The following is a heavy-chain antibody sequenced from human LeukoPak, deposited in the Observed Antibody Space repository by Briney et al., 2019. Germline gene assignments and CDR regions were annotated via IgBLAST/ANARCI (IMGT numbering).Heavy chain of an antibody. CDR1: GDSISSGPYD. CDR3: ARRDDSSGYHKIFDY. V-gene: IGHV4-39*01. CDR2: IYYGENT. Sequence: ETLSLTCTVSGDSISSGPYDWGWIRQPPWKGLAWIGNIYYGENTYYNPSLTSRVTISIDTSKNQFYLKLSSLTAADTAVYYCARRDDSSGYHKIFDYWGQGTLVTVSS. D-gene: IGHD3-22*01. J-gene: IGHJ4*02.